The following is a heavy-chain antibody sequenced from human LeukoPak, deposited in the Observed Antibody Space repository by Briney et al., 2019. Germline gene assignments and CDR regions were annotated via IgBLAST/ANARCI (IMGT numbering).Heavy chain of an antibody. CDR2: IHPNSGAS. CDR3: AREGRAGSSGWFGAFDI. J-gene: IGHJ3*02. CDR1: TGYY. Sequence: ASVTVSCKTSTGYYMHWVRQAPGQGLEYMRWIHPNSGASKSVPKFQGRVTMTRDTSINTDYVELSSLTSDDTAMYYCAREGRAGSSGWFGAFDIWGQGTMVIVSS. D-gene: IGHD6-13*01. V-gene: IGHV1-2*02.